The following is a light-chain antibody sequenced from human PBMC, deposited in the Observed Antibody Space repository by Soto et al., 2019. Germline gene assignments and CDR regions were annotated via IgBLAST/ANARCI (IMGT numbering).Light chain of an antibody. V-gene: IGLV6-57*02. J-gene: IGLJ3*02. Sequence: NFMLTQPHSVSESPGKTVTISCTGSSGSIASNYVQWYQQRPGSAPTTVIYEDNQRPSGVPDRFSGSIDSSSNSASLTISGLKTEDEADYYCQSYGVFGGGTKLTVL. CDR1: SGSIASNY. CDR3: QSYGV. CDR2: EDN.